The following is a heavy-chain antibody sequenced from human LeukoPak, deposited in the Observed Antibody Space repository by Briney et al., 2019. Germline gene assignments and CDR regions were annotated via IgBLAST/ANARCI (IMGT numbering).Heavy chain of an antibody. D-gene: IGHD6-13*01. J-gene: IGHJ4*02. CDR3: ARVFAASAGFDY. CDR1: GGSISSYY. V-gene: IGHV4-59*01. Sequence: SETLSLTCAVSGGSISSYYWTWIGQPPGKGLEWIGYIYYSGSTNYSPSLKSRVTISVDTSKNQFSLKLSSLTAADTAVYYCARVFAASAGFDYWGQGTLVTVSS. CDR2: IYYSGST.